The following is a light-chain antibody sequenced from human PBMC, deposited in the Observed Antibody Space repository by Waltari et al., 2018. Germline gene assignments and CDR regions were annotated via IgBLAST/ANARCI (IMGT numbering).Light chain of an antibody. V-gene: IGKV3-20*01. CDR1: QTVRSNY. J-gene: IGKJ3*01. CDR2: GAS. CDR3: QQYGSSPGIT. Sequence: EIVLTQSPGTLSLSPGERATLPCRASQTVRSNYLAWYQQKLGQAPRLLIYGASSRATGIPDRFSGSGSGTDFTLTISRLEPEDFAVYYCQQYGSSPGITFGPGTKVDIK.